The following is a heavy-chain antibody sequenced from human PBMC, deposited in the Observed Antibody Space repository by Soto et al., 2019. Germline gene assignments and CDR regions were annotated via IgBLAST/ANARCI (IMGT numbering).Heavy chain of an antibody. D-gene: IGHD3-22*01. CDR3: ARWVGGSMYDNSGKYDS. CDR1: GFIFSGSG. V-gene: IGHV3-30*03. CDR2: ISYDGSRT. Sequence: QVQLVDSGGGVVQPGRSLRLTCAASGFIFSGSGMHWVRQAPGKGLEWVALISYDGSRTYYADSVRDRFTISRDNGQNTLYLQMNSLRAEDTAVYFCARWVGGSMYDNSGKYDSWGQGTLVIVSS. J-gene: IGHJ5*01.